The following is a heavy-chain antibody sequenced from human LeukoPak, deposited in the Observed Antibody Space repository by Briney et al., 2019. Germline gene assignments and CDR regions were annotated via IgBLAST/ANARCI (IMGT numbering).Heavy chain of an antibody. J-gene: IGHJ4*02. Sequence: GGSLRLSCAASGFTFSSYAMSLVRQAPGKGLEWVSAISGSGGSTYYADSVKGRFTISRDNSKTTLYLPMNSMRAEDTAVYYCAKGSRLGDPLYCSGGSCYGLFDYWGQGTLVTVSS. V-gene: IGHV3-23*01. CDR3: AKGSRLGDPLYCSGGSCYGLFDY. CDR1: GFTFSSYA. CDR2: ISGSGGST. D-gene: IGHD2-15*01.